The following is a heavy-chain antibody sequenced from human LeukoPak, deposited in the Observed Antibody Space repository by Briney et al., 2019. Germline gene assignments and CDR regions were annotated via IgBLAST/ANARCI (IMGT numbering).Heavy chain of an antibody. CDR2: IYYIGNT. CDR1: GGSISSSSYY. D-gene: IGHD2-21*02. Sequence: SETLSLTCTVSGGSISSSSYYWGWVRQPPGKGLEWIGTIYYIGNTYHNPSIKSRVTISVDTSKNKFSLKLSSVTAADTAVYYCARGGEDGIAIVVVTAIFDYWGQGTLVTVSS. J-gene: IGHJ4*02. CDR3: ARGGEDGIAIVVVTAIFDY. V-gene: IGHV4-39*07.